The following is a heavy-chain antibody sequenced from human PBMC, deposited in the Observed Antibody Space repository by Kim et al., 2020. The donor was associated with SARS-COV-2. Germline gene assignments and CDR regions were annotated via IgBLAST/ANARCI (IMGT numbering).Heavy chain of an antibody. V-gene: IGHV3-73*01. CDR3: TSVPATTSAFGDAFD. D-gene: IGHD1-1*01. J-gene: IGHJ3*02. Sequence: GGSLRLSCAASGFTFCRSAIHWGRPASGKGLAWVGRIRSKANSYATAYVASVTGSFSITRDDSNNTAYLQMNNLKTEDTAVYYCTSVPATTSAFGDAFD. CDR1: GFTFCRSA. CDR2: IRSKANSYAT.